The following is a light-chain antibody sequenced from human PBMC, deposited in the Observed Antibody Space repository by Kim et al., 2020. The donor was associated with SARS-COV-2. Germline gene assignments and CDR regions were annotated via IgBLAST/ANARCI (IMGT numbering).Light chain of an antibody. CDR2: AAS. CDR1: QTIRNY. V-gene: IGKV1-39*01. CDR3: QQSYSTPRLT. J-gene: IGKJ4*01. Sequence: DIQMTQSPSSLSASVGDRVTITCRASQTIRNYLNWYQQKPGKAPKVLIYAASSLQSGVPTRFSGSGSGTDFTLTISSLQTEDFATYYCQQSYSTPRLTFGGGTKVDIK.